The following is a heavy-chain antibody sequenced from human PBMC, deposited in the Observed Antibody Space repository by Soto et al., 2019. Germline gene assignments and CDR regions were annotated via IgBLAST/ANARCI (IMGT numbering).Heavy chain of an antibody. CDR1: GYIFTGYF. Sequence: ASVKVSCKASGYIFTGYFIQWLRQAPGQGLEWMGWINPNTSATNYAQKFQGRVTMTRDTSLGTAYMELTSLRAEDTAVYYCAKDQPPRNTMVRGRIPHLNGMDVWGQGTTVTVSS. CDR3: AKDQPPRNTMVRGRIPHLNGMDV. V-gene: IGHV1-2*02. J-gene: IGHJ6*02. D-gene: IGHD3-10*01. CDR2: INPNTSAT.